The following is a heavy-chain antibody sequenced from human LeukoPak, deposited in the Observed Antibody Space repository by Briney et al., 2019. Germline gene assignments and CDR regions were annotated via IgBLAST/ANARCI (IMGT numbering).Heavy chain of an antibody. CDR3: ATRAAAFDY. J-gene: IGHJ4*02. CDR2: INPNSGGT. D-gene: IGHD6-13*01. CDR1: RYTFTGYY. Sequence: ASVKVSCKASRYTFTGYYLHWVGQAPGQGREWIGWINPNSGGTNYAQKCQCRVTMTRDTSISTAYMELSRLRSDDTAVYYCATRAAAFDYWGQGTLVTVSS. V-gene: IGHV1-2*02.